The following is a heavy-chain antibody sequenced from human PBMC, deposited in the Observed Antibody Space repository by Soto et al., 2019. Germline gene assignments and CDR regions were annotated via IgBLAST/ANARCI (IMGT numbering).Heavy chain of an antibody. Sequence: SVKVSCKASGGTFSSYAISWVRQAPGQGLEWMGGIIPIFGTANYAQKFQGRVTITADESTRTAYMEPSSLRSEDTAVYYCARDFSTSSSWYGYYGMDVWGQGTTVTVSS. V-gene: IGHV1-69*13. CDR3: ARDFSTSSSWYGYYGMDV. CDR2: IIPIFGTA. CDR1: GGTFSSYA. D-gene: IGHD6-13*01. J-gene: IGHJ6*02.